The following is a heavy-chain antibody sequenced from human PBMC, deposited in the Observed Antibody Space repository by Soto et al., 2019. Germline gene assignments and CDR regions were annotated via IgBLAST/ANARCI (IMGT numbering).Heavy chain of an antibody. J-gene: IGHJ4*02. CDR1: GFTFSTYS. D-gene: IGHD3-3*01. Sequence: EVQLVESGGGLVQPGGSLRLSCADSGFTFSTYSMNWXXXXXGKGLEWVSYISSSSSTINYADSVKGRFTISRDNAKXXXXXXXXXXXXXXXXXXXXXXXXXXXEYWGQGTLVTVSS. CDR2: ISSSSSTI. V-gene: IGHV3-48*01. CDR3: XXXXXXXEY.